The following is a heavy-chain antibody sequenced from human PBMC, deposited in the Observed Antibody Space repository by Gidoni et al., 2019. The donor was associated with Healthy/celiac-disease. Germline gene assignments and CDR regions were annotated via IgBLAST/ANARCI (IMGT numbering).Heavy chain of an antibody. CDR2: IYYSGST. J-gene: IGHJ3*02. CDR3: ARRVDIVATIRGIDAFDI. D-gene: IGHD5-12*01. V-gene: IGHV4-39*01. Sequence: QLQLQESGPGLVKPSETLSLTCTVSGGSISSSSYYWGWIRQTPGKWLEWIGSIYYSGSTYSNPSLKSLVTISVDTSKNQFSLKLSSVTAADTAVYYCARRVDIVATIRGIDAFDIWGQGTMVTVSS. CDR1: GGSISSSSYY.